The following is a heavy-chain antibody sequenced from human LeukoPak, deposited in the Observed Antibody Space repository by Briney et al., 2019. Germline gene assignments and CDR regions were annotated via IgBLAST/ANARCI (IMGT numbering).Heavy chain of an antibody. CDR1: GGSISSYY. J-gene: IGHJ3*02. CDR3: ARESHSRGYSYGWGAFDI. V-gene: IGHV4-59*12. D-gene: IGHD5-18*01. Sequence: SETLSLTCTVSGGSISSYYWSWIRQPPGKGLEWIGYIYYSGSTNYNPSLKSRVTISVDTSKNQFSLKLSSVTAADTAVYYCARESHSRGYSYGWGAFDIWGQGTMVTVSS. CDR2: IYYSGST.